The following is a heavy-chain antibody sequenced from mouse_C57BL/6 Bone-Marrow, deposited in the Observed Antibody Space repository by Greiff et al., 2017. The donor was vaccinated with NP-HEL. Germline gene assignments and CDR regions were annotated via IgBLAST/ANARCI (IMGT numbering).Heavy chain of an antibody. CDR1: GFTFSDFY. J-gene: IGHJ4*01. Sequence: EVKLMESGGGLVQSGRSLRLSCATSGFTFSDFYMEWVRQAPGKGLEWIAASRNTANDYTTEYSASVKGRFIVSRYTSQSILYLQMKTLRAEDTAIYDCARDSNYAMDYWGQGTSVTVSS. CDR2: SRNTANDYTT. V-gene: IGHV7-1*01. CDR3: ARDSNYAMDY.